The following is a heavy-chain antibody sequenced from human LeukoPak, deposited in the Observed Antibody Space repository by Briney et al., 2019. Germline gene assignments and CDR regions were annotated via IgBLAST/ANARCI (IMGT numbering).Heavy chain of an antibody. Sequence: ASVKVSCKASGYTFTGYYMHWVRQAPGQGLEWMGWMNPNSGNTGYAQKFQGRVTMTRNTSISTAYMELSSLRSEDTAVYYCARGGGYYDFWSGYHYYYGMDVWGQGTTVTVSS. CDR2: MNPNSGNT. CDR3: ARGGGYYDFWSGYHYYYGMDV. D-gene: IGHD3-3*01. V-gene: IGHV1-8*02. J-gene: IGHJ6*02. CDR1: GYTFTGYY.